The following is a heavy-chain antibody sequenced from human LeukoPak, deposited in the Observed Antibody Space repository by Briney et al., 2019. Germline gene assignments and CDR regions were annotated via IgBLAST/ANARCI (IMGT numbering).Heavy chain of an antibody. V-gene: IGHV1-46*01. D-gene: IGHD2-2*02. J-gene: IGHJ5*02. CDR3: ARGYISSTKRVFDP. CDR1: GYTFTGYY. CDR2: INPSGSST. Sequence: ASVKVSCKASGYTFTGYYMHWVRQAPGQGLEWMGLINPSGSSTSYAQKFQGRLSLTRDMSTSTDYMELSSLRSEDTAVYYCARGYISSTKRVFDPWGQGTLVTVSS.